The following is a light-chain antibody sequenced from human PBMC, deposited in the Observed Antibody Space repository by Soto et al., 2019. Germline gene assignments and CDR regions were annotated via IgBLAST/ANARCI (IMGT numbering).Light chain of an antibody. J-gene: IGLJ2*01. CDR1: SSDIGAYEH. V-gene: IGLV2-14*03. CDR2: DVR. Sequence: QSALTQPSSMSGSPGQSITISCTGTSSDIGAYEHVSWYQQRPGRAPKVLIYDVRIRPSEVSNRFSGSKSGDTASLTISGLQVEDEAVYYCASKTTSSTVLFGGGTKLTVL. CDR3: ASKTTSSTVL.